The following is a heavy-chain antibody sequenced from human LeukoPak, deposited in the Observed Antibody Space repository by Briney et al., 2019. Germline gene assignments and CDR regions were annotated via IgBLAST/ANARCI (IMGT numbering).Heavy chain of an antibody. CDR3: ARHLATVTASRQYYYYGMDV. CDR2: IYPVDSDT. CDR1: GYSFTFTKNW. V-gene: IGHV5-51*01. J-gene: IGHJ6*02. Sequence: GASLKISCKASGYSFTFTKNWIGWVRQVPGKGLEWMGIIYPVDSDTRYNPSFQGQVTISVDKSISTTYLQWSSLKASDTAIYYCARHLATVTASRQYYYYGMDVWGQGTTVTVSS. D-gene: IGHD4-17*01.